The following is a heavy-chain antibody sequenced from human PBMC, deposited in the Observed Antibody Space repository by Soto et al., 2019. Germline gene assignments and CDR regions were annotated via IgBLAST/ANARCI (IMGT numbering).Heavy chain of an antibody. Sequence: ASVKVSCNASGYSFTDYTIHWVRQARGRKLEWMGWINTGNGNTRYPQKFQGRVTITRDTSASTAFMGLSSLTSEDTAIYYCAREVIMRGAGSPNWFDPWGQGTLVTVSS. CDR2: INTGNGNT. CDR1: GYSFTDYT. D-gene: IGHD6-19*01. CDR3: AREVIMRGAGSPNWFDP. V-gene: IGHV1-3*04. J-gene: IGHJ5*02.